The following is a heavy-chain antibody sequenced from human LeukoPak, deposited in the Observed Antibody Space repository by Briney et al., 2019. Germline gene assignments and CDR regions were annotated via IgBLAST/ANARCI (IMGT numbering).Heavy chain of an antibody. CDR3: ARNQQLGGHSYYYYGMDV. J-gene: IGHJ6*02. CDR1: GFTSIAYA. V-gene: IGHV3-23*01. CDR2: ISGGGVTT. Sequence: GGSLRLSCVGSGFTSIAYALTWARQAPGKGLEWVAGISGGGVTTYYADSVKGRFTISRDNSKNTLYLQMNSLRADDTAIYYCARNQQLGGHSYYYYGMDVWGQGTTVTVSS. D-gene: IGHD3-16*01.